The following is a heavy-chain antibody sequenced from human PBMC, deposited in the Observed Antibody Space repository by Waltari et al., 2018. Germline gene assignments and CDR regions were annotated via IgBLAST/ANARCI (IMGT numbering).Heavy chain of an antibody. CDR1: GYSFTSYW. CDR3: ARRGSSRNFDP. V-gene: IGHV5-51*03. J-gene: IGHJ5*02. D-gene: IGHD6-13*01. Sequence: EVQLVQSGAEVKKPGESLKISCKGAGYSFTSYWIGWVRQMPMKGRDGTVTIYPSDSATGYSPSFQGQFTISADKSISTSYLQLSGLKASDTAMYYCARRGSSRNFDPWGQGTLVTVSS. CDR2: IYPSDSAT.